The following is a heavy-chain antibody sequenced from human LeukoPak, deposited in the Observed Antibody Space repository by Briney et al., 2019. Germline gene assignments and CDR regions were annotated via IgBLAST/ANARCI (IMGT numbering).Heavy chain of an antibody. D-gene: IGHD2-2*02. J-gene: IGHJ4*02. V-gene: IGHV1-2*02. Sequence: SLKVSCKASGYTFTGYYMHGVRQAPGQGLEWRGWSNPNSGGTNYAHKSQGRVTMTRDTSISTADMELSRLRSDDTAVYYCARASKSVVRAAIVSEWSVGYWGQGTLVTVSS. CDR3: ARASKSVVRAAIVSEWSVGY. CDR1: GYTFTGYY. CDR2: SNPNSGGT.